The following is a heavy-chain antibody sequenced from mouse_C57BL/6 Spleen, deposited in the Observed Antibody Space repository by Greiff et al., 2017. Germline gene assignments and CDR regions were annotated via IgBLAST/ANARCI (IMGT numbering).Heavy chain of an antibody. CDR3: AKDDYDDGDAMDY. J-gene: IGHJ4*01. Sequence: VQLKESGGGLVKPGGSLKLSCAASGFTFSDYGMHWVRQAPEKGLEWVAYISSGSSTIYYADTVKGRFTISRDNAKNTLFLQMTSLRSEDTAMYYCAKDDYDDGDAMDYWGQGTSVTVSS. D-gene: IGHD2-4*01. V-gene: IGHV5-17*01. CDR1: GFTFSDYG. CDR2: ISSGSSTI.